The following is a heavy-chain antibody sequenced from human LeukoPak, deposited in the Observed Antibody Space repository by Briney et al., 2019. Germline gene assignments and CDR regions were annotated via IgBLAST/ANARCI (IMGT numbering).Heavy chain of an antibody. CDR2: IIPIFGTG. CDR3: ARGVQPLGQFDY. CDR1: GGTFSSYA. Sequence: GASVKVSCKASGGTFSSYAISWVRQAPGQGLEWMGGIIPIFGTGNYAQKFQGRVTITADESTSTAYMELSSLRSEDTGVYYCARGVQPLGQFDYWGQGTLVTVSP. D-gene: IGHD7-27*01. J-gene: IGHJ4*02. V-gene: IGHV1-69*13.